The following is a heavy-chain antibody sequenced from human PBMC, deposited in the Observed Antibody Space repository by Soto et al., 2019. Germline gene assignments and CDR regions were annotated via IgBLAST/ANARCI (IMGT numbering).Heavy chain of an antibody. CDR1: GGSISSSSYY. CDR2: IYYSGST. J-gene: IGHJ4*02. D-gene: IGHD1-1*01. CDR3: ARVYNWNYSL. V-gene: IGHV4-39*02. Sequence: SETLSLTCTVSGGSISSSSYYWGWIRQPPGKRLEWIGSIYYSGSTYYNPSLKNRVNISVDTSKNQFSLKLSSVTAADTAVYYCARVYNWNYSLWGQGTLVTVSS.